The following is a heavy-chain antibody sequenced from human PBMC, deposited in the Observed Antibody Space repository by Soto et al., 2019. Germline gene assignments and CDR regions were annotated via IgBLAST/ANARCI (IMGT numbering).Heavy chain of an antibody. Sequence: QEQLQQWGAGLLKPSETLSLTCAVYGGSFSGYYWSWIRQPPGKGLEWIGEINHSGSTNYNPSLKSRVTISVDTSKNQFSLMLSSVTAADTAVYYCASQRISEAAPDYWGQGTLVTVSS. CDR1: GGSFSGYY. CDR3: ASQRISEAAPDY. J-gene: IGHJ4*02. D-gene: IGHD2-15*01. V-gene: IGHV4-34*01. CDR2: INHSGST.